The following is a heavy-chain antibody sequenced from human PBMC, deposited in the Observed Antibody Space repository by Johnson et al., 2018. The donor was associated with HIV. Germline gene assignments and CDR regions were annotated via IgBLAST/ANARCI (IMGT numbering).Heavy chain of an antibody. D-gene: IGHD4-17*01. Sequence: EVLLVESGGGLIQPGGALRLPCAASGFVVSNKSMGWVRQAPGKGLEWVSVIYIGGSTYYADSVKGRFPISRDNSKNTLYLQMNSLRSEDTAVYFCSNDWGYDYSAYQSTTSAFDIWGQGTMVTVSS. J-gene: IGHJ3*02. CDR3: SNDWGYDYSAYQSTTSAFDI. CDR2: IYIGGST. CDR1: GFVVSNKS. V-gene: IGHV3-66*02.